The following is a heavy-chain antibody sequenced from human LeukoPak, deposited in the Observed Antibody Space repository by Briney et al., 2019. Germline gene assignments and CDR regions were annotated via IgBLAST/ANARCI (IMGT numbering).Heavy chain of an antibody. D-gene: IGHD6-19*01. CDR1: GFTFSRYA. V-gene: IGHV3-23*01. CDR2: FGGGGAAI. Sequence: GGSLRLSCGASGFTFSRYAMCLVRQAPGKGLQLVSEFGGGGAAIYYADSVKVRFTISRDNSKITFFLEMNSLRAEDTAVYYCARESLEAVAGTSDHWGQGTLVTVSS. J-gene: IGHJ5*02. CDR3: ARESLEAVAGTSDH.